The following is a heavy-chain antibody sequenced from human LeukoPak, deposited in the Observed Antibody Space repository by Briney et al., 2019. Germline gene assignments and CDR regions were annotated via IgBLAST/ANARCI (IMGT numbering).Heavy chain of an antibody. CDR2: IVVGSGNT. J-gene: IGHJ5*02. Sequence: SVKVSCKASGFTFTNSAMQWVRQARGQRLEWIGWIVVGSGNTNYAQRFQERVAITRDMSASTAYMELSSLRPEDTAVYYCAAVLAAAAPWGQGTLVTVSS. CDR1: GFTFTNSA. CDR3: AAVLAAAAP. V-gene: IGHV1-58*02. D-gene: IGHD6-25*01.